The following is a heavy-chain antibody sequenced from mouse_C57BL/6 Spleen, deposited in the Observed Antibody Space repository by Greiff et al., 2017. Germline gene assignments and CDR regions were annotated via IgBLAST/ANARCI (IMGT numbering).Heavy chain of an antibody. V-gene: IGHV1-81*01. CDR2: IYPRSGNT. D-gene: IGHD1-1*01. J-gene: IGHJ2*01. Sequence: QVQLQQSGAELARPGASVKLSCKASGYTFTSYGISWVKQRTGQGLEWIGEIYPRSGNTYYNEKFKGKATLTADKSSSTAYMELRSLTSEDSAVYFCARYYGSSYYFDDWGQGTTLTVAS. CDR1: GYTFTSYG. CDR3: ARYYGSSYYFDD.